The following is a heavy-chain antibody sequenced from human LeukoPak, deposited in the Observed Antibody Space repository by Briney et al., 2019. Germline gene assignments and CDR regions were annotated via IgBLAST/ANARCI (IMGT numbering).Heavy chain of an antibody. Sequence: PGGSLRLSCAASGFTFSSYEMNWVRQAPGKGLEWVSYISSSGSTMYYADSVKGRFTISRDNGKKSLYLQMSSLRAEDTAFYYCARDTFDYWGQGTLVTVSS. CDR2: ISSSGSTM. CDR3: ARDTFDY. V-gene: IGHV3-48*03. CDR1: GFTFSSYE. J-gene: IGHJ4*02.